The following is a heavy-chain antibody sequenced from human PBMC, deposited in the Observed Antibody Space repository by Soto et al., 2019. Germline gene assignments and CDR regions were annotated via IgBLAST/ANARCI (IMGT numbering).Heavy chain of an antibody. V-gene: IGHV4-39*01. CDR3: ARLSHLGTLFDY. CDR1: GGSISSSSYY. J-gene: IGHJ4*02. Sequence: KPSETLSLTCTVSGGSISSSSYYWGWIRQPPGKGLEWIGSIYYSGSTYYNPSLKSRVTISVDTSKNQFSLKLSSVTAADTAVYYCARLSHLGTLFDYWGQGTLVTVSS. D-gene: IGHD1-1*01. CDR2: IYYSGST.